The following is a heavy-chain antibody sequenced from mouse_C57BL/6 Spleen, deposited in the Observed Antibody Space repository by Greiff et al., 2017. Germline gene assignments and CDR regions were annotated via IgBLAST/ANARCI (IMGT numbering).Heavy chain of an antibody. V-gene: IGHV1-74*01. D-gene: IGHD1-1*01. CDR1: GYTFTSYW. J-gene: IGHJ2*01. CDR3: AMDCSSYYFDY. Sequence: QVHVKQPGAELVKPGASVKVSCKASGYTFTSYWMHWVKQRPGQGLEWIGRIHPSDSDTNYNQKFKGKATLTVDKSSSTAYMQLSSLTSEDSAVYYCAMDCSSYYFDYWGQGTTLTVSS. CDR2: IHPSDSDT.